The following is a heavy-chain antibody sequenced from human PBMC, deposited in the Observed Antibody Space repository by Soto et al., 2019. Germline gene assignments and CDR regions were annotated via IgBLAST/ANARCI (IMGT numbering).Heavy chain of an antibody. Sequence: QVQLVQSGAQVKRPGASVKLSCKASGYTFTGYAIHWVRQAPGQRLEWMGWINGGNGDTKYSQKFQGRVTITRDTSASTAYMEVTSLGSEDTAVYHCARGYCSSTSCQYYFDFWGQGTPITVSS. J-gene: IGHJ4*02. CDR3: ARGYCSSTSCQYYFDF. V-gene: IGHV1-3*01. D-gene: IGHD2-2*01. CDR1: GYTFTGYA. CDR2: INGGNGDT.